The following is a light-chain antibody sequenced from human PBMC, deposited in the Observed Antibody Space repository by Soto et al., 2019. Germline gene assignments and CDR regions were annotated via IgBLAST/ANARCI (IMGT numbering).Light chain of an antibody. Sequence: EIVMTQSPATLSVSPGERATLSCMASQSVSSNLAWYQQKPGQAPRLLIYDASNRATGIPVRFSGSGFGTDFTLTISSLEPEDAAVYYCQQRSNWPPITFGQGTRLEIK. CDR1: QSVSSN. CDR3: QQRSNWPPIT. CDR2: DAS. J-gene: IGKJ5*01. V-gene: IGKV3-11*01.